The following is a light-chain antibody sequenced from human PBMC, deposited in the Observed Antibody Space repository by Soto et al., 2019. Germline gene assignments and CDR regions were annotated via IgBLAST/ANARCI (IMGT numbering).Light chain of an antibody. V-gene: IGKV1-5*03. CDR2: RAS. J-gene: IGKJ2*01. Sequence: DIQMTQSPSTLSASVGDRVTISCRASQRISSRLAWYQHKPGQAPTLRIYRASSLQGGVPSRFTGSGSGTEFTLTISSLQPDDFATYYCQQYESYSPYTFGQGTKLEI. CDR3: QQYESYSPYT. CDR1: QRISSR.